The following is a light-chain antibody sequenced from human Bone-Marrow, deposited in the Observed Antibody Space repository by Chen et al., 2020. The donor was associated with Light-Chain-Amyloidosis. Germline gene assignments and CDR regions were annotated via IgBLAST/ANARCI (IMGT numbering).Light chain of an antibody. J-gene: IGLJ2*01. Sequence: QSALTQPASVSGSPGQSITISCTGTSSDIGGYDYVSWYQQHPGKVPRLLIYDVNNRPSEVSDRFSAAKSGNTAPLTISGLQAEDEADYYCASYTGATSGVVGGGTKLTVL. CDR3: ASYTGATSGV. CDR2: DVN. V-gene: IGLV2-14*03. CDR1: SSDIGGYDY.